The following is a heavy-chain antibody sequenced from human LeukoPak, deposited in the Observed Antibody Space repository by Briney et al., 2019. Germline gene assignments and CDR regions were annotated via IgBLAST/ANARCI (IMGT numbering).Heavy chain of an antibody. V-gene: IGHV3-30*04. CDR1: GFTFSSYA. CDR3: ARDYVDTAMDCYYYGMDV. Sequence: GGSLRLSCAASGFTFSSYAMHWVRQAPGKGLEWVAVISYDGSNKYYADSVKGRFTISRDNSKNTLYLQMNSLRAEDTAVYYCARDYVDTAMDCYYYGMDVWGKGTTVTVSS. J-gene: IGHJ6*04. CDR2: ISYDGSNK. D-gene: IGHD5-18*01.